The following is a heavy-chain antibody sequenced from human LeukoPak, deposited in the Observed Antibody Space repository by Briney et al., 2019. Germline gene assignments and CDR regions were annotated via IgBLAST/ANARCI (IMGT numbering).Heavy chain of an antibody. V-gene: IGHV1-8*03. D-gene: IGHD5-18*01. J-gene: IGHJ4*02. Sequence: ASVKVSCKASGYTFTSYDINWVRQATGQGLEWMGWVNPNSGNTGYAQKFQGRVTITRNTFISTAYMELSSLRSEDTAVYYCARVGYSYGSYYFDYWGQGTLVTVSS. CDR1: GYTFTSYD. CDR3: ARVGYSYGSYYFDY. CDR2: VNPNSGNT.